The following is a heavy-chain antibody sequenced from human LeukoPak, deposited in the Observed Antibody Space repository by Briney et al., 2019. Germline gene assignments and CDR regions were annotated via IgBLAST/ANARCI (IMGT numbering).Heavy chain of an antibody. V-gene: IGHV1-8*01. CDR3: ASLSGGYCSGGSCYDDAFDI. CDR2: MNPNSGNT. Sequence: ASVKVSCKASGYTFTGYDINWVRQATGQGLEWMGWMNPNSGNTGYAQKFQGRVTMTRNTSISTAYMELSSLRSEDTAVYYCASLSGGYCSGGSCYDDAFDIWGQGTMVTVSS. D-gene: IGHD2-15*01. CDR1: GYTFTGYD. J-gene: IGHJ3*02.